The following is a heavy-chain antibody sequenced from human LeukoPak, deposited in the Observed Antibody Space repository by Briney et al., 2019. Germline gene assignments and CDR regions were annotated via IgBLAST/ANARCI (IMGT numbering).Heavy chain of an antibody. Sequence: GASVKVSCKSSDYTFTSYDISWVRQAPGQGLEWMGWISAYNGNTNYAQKLQGRVTMTTDTSTSTAYMELRSLRSDDTAVYYCARDSWGSSSLGYWGQGTLVTVSS. CDR2: ISAYNGNT. D-gene: IGHD6-6*01. V-gene: IGHV1-18*01. CDR3: ARDSWGSSSLGY. J-gene: IGHJ4*02. CDR1: DYTFTSYD.